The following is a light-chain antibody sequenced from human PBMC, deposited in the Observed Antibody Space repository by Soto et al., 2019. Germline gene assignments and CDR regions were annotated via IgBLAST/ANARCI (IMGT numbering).Light chain of an antibody. Sequence: EIVLTQSPGSLSLSPGERATLSCRASSSVPSIYLAWYQQKPGQAPRVLIYATSSRATGIPDRFSGSGSGTDFTLTISRLEPEDFELYFCQQCATSPWTFGQGTKVEIK. CDR1: SSVPSIY. CDR2: ATS. J-gene: IGKJ1*01. V-gene: IGKV3-20*01. CDR3: QQCATSPWT.